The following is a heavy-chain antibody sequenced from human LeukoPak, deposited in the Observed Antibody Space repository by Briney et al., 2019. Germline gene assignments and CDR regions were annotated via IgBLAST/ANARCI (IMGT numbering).Heavy chain of an antibody. CDR2: ISSTSSYI. J-gene: IGHJ4*02. V-gene: IGHV3-21*01. D-gene: IGHD3-10*01. CDR1: GFTFSSYS. Sequence: GGSLGLSCAASGFTFSSYSIHWVRQTPGKGLEWVSSISSTSSYIYYADSVKGRFTISRDNAKNTVYLQMKSLRAEDTAVYYCARDWAGSSYDYWGQGTLVTVSS. CDR3: ARDWAGSSYDY.